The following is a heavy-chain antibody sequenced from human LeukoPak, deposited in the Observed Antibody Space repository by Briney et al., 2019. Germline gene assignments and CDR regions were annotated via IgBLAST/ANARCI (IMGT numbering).Heavy chain of an antibody. CDR1: GFTFSSYA. J-gene: IGHJ6*02. CDR2: ISYDGSNK. V-gene: IGHV3-30-3*01. CDR3: ARGGVAAAVDYYYGMDV. Sequence: GGSLRLSCAASGFTFSSYAMHWVRQAPGKGLEWVAVISYDGSNKYYADSVKGRFTISRDNSKNTLYLQMNSLRAEDTAVYYCARGGVAAAVDYYYGMDVWGQGTTVTVSS. D-gene: IGHD6-13*01.